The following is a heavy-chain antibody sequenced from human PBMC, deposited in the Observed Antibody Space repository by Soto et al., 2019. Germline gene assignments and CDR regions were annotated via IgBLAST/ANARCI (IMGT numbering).Heavy chain of an antibody. CDR2: IYWDDDK. J-gene: IGHJ4*02. CDR3: AVSSRQWLVGGLDY. D-gene: IGHD6-19*01. Sequence: SGPTLVNPTQTLTLTCTFSGFSLSTSGVGVGWIRQPPGKALEWLALIYWDDDKRYSPSLKSRLTITKDTSKNQVVLTMTNMDPVDTATYYCAVSSRQWLVGGLDYWGQGTLVTVSS. V-gene: IGHV2-5*02. CDR1: GFSLSTSGVG.